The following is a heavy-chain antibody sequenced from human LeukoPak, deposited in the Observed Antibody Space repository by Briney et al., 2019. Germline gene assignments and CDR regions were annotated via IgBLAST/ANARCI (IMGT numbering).Heavy chain of an antibody. CDR3: ARGEGNIVGATGAGY. D-gene: IGHD1-26*01. J-gene: IGHJ4*02. Sequence: SETLSLTCTVSGGSIRSSYYYWGWIRQPPGKGLEWIGSIYDSGSTYYNPSLKSRVTISVDTSKNQFSLKLSSVAAADTAVYYCARGEGNIVGATGAGYWGQGTLVTVSS. V-gene: IGHV4-39*07. CDR2: IYDSGST. CDR1: GGSIRSSYYY.